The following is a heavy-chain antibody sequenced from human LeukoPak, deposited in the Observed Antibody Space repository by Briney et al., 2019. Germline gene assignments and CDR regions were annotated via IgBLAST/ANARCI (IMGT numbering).Heavy chain of an antibody. D-gene: IGHD1-26*01. J-gene: IGHJ4*02. CDR2: IKQGRSEK. CDR3: ARGELYFDY. V-gene: IGHV3-7*01. CDR1: GFTFSGSL. Sequence: PGGSLRLSCAPSGFTFSGSLMTWVPHAPGGGLGWVANIKQGRSEKNSVNSVKARFTISRDNAKNSRYLQMNSLRAEDTAVYYCARGELYFDYWGQGTLVTVSS.